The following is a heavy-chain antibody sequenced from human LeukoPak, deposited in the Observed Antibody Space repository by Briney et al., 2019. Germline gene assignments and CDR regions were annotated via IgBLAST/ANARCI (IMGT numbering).Heavy chain of an antibody. CDR3: ARDPENSYDEVVY. V-gene: IGHV3-33*01. CDR2: IWYDGSNK. J-gene: IGHJ4*02. D-gene: IGHD5-12*01. CDR1: GFTFSSYG. Sequence: AGSLTLSCAASGFTFSSYGMHWDRQAPGKGLEWVAVIWYDGSNKYYADSVKGRFTISRDNSNNTLYLQMNSLRAADTAVYYCARDPENSYDEVVYWGQGTLVTVSS.